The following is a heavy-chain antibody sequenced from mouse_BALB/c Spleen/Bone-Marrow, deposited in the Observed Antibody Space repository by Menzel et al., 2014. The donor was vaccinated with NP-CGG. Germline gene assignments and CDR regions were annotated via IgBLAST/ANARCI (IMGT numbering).Heavy chain of an antibody. V-gene: IGHV1-26*01. CDR3: AREWGYDGCYPLDY. CDR1: GYSFTGYT. Sequence: VQLQHSGPELVKPGASMRISRKTSGYSFTGYTMNWVKQSHGKNLEWIGLINPYDGGTSSNQKFKGKATLTVDKLSSDAYMEFLSLTSKDSAVDYCAREWGYDGCYPLDYWGQGTLVTVSA. CDR2: INPYDGGT. J-gene: IGHJ3*01. D-gene: IGHD2-3*01.